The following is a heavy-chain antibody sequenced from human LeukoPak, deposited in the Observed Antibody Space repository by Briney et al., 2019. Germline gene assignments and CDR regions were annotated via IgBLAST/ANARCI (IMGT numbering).Heavy chain of an antibody. J-gene: IGHJ4*02. D-gene: IGHD3-22*01. CDR1: GYTFTSYD. CDR2: MNPNSGNT. V-gene: IGHV1-8*01. CDR3: ASNPKYYYDSSGYYE. Sequence: ASVKVSCKASGYTFTSYDINWVRQATGQGLEWMGWMNPNSGNTGYAQKFQGRVTMTRNTSISTAYMELSSLRSEDTAVYYCASNPKYYYDSSGYYEWGQGTLVTVSS.